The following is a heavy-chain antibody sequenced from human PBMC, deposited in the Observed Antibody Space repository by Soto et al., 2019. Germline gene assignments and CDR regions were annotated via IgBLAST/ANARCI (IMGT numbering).Heavy chain of an antibody. D-gene: IGHD2-8*01. Sequence: EVQVVESGGGLVKPGGSLRLSCAASGFTFSTYSMTWVRQAPGKGLEWVSSITSSSTYIYYADSVKGRFTIARDNAKNSLYLQMNSLGAEDTAVYYCGRVISVYASVPFSNRDVGGQGTTVPVSS. J-gene: IGHJ6*02. CDR1: GFTFSTYS. CDR3: GRVISVYASVPFSNRDV. V-gene: IGHV3-21*01. CDR2: ITSSSTYI.